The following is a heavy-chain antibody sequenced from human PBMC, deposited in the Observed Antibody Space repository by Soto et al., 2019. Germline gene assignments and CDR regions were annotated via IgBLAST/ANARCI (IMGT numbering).Heavy chain of an antibody. CDR1: GFTFSSYA. J-gene: IGHJ1*01. CDR2: MSYDGSDK. D-gene: IGHD2-21*02. Sequence: GGSLGLSCAASGFTFSSYAMHWVLQATGKGLEWVEVMSYDGSDKYYADCVKGRLTISRDNSKNTLYLQMNSLRAEDTAVYYCARDRGHGGNSGFQHWGQGTLVTVSS. CDR3: ARDRGHGGNSGFQH. V-gene: IGHV3-30-3*01.